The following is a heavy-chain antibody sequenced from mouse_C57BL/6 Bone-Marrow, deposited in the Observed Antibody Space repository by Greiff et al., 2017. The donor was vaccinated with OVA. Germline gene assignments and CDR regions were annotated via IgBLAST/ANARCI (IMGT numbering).Heavy chain of an antibody. V-gene: IGHV1-15*01. CDR3: TPYYYGSSYRYYYAMDY. CDR2: IDPETGGT. Sequence: QVQLKQSGAELVRPGASVTLSCKASGYTFTDYEMHWVKQTPVHGLDWIGAIDPETGGTAYNQKFKGKAILTADKSSSTAYMELRSLTSEDSAVYYCTPYYYGSSYRYYYAMDYWGQGTSVTVSS. J-gene: IGHJ4*01. D-gene: IGHD1-1*01. CDR1: GYTFTDYE.